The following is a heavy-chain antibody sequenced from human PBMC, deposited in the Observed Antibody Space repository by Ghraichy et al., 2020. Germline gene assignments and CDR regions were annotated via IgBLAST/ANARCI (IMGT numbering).Heavy chain of an antibody. D-gene: IGHD1-14*01. CDR2: ISGSGYTT. CDR3: AKDYVGTLPDAFDL. J-gene: IGHJ3*01. CDR1: GFTFNYHA. V-gene: IGHV3-23*01. Sequence: GGSLRPSCAASGFTFNYHAMTWVRQAPGKGLEWVSGISGSGYTTYYAESVKGRFTISRDNSENTLYLQMNSLRAEDTATYYCAKDYVGTLPDAFDLWGQGTMVTVSS.